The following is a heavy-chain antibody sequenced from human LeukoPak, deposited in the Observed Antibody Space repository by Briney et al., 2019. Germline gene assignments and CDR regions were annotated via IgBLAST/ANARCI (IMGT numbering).Heavy chain of an antibody. CDR1: GYTFTSYD. J-gene: IGHJ5*02. Sequence: ASVKVSCKASGYTFTSYDIHWVRRASGHGLEWMGWMNPKSAHTGHAQRFQGRVSMTMNTSISTAYMELSSLTSEDTAMYYCTRGPSYHSKWVGGMWFDPWGQGTLVSVSS. D-gene: IGHD6-19*01. V-gene: IGHV1-8*01. CDR3: TRGPSYHSKWVGGMWFDP. CDR2: MNPKSAHT.